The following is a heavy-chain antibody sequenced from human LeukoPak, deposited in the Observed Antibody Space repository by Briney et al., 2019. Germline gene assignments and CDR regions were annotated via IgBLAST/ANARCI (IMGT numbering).Heavy chain of an antibody. CDR1: GFTFSSYA. D-gene: IGHD3-22*01. CDR3: ARYYYDSSGFWARNMDV. CDR2: ISGSGGST. Sequence: GGSLRLSCAASGFTFSSYAMSWVRQAPGKGLEWVSTISGSGGSTYYADSVKGRFTISRDNSKNMLYLQINSLRAEDTAVYYCARYYYDSSGFWARNMDVWGKGTTVTVSS. J-gene: IGHJ6*03. V-gene: IGHV3-23*01.